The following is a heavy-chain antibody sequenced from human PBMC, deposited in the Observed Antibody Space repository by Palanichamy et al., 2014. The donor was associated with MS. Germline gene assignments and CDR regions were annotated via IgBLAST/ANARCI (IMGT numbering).Heavy chain of an antibody. Sequence: EVQLVESGGGLVQPGRSLRLSCAASGFTFSSYEMNWVRQAPGKGLEWVSYISSSGSTIYYADSVKGRFTISRDNAKNSLYLQMNSLRAEDTAVYYCARKRGSSWYRDHGMDVWGQGTTVTVSS. CDR3: ARKRGSSWYRDHGMDV. CDR1: GFTFSSYE. D-gene: IGHD6-13*01. V-gene: IGHV3-48*03. CDR2: ISSSGSTI. J-gene: IGHJ6*02.